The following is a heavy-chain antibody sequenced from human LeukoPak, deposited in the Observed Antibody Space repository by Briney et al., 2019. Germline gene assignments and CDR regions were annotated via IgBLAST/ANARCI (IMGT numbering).Heavy chain of an antibody. J-gene: IGHJ4*02. D-gene: IGHD1-26*01. CDR2: ISWNSGSI. Sequence: GGSLRLSCAASGFTFDDYAMHWVRQAPGKGLEWVSGISWNSGSIGYADSVKGRFTISRDNAKNSLYLQMNSLRAEDTTVYYCARDMGYSGSWPGYFDYWGQGALVTVSS. CDR1: GFTFDDYA. V-gene: IGHV3-9*01. CDR3: ARDMGYSGSWPGYFDY.